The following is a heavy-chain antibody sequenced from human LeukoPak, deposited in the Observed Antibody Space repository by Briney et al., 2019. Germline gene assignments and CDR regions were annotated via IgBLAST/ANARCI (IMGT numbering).Heavy chain of an antibody. CDR2: INAGNGNT. CDR3: ARETPRRGETRDGYR. Sequence: GASVKVSCKASGYTFTSYAMHWVRQAPGQRLEWMGWINAGNGNTKYSQKFQGRVTITRDTSASTAYMELSSLRSEDTAVYYCARETPRRGETRDGYRWGQGTLVTVSS. J-gene: IGHJ4*02. V-gene: IGHV1-3*01. D-gene: IGHD5-24*01. CDR1: GYTFTSYA.